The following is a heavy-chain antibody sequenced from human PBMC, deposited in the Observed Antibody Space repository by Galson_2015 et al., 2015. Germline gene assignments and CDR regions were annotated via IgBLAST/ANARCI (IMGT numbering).Heavy chain of an antibody. CDR3: ARDEVGAFDI. Sequence: TLSLTCTVSGGSISRGYYWNWIRQLPGKGLEWIGYIHYSGSTNYNPSLKSRVSISLDTSKNQFSLKLSSVTAADTAVYYCARDEVGAFDIWGQGTMVIVSS. J-gene: IGHJ3*02. V-gene: IGHV4-30-4*08. CDR2: IHYSGST. CDR1: GGSISRGYY.